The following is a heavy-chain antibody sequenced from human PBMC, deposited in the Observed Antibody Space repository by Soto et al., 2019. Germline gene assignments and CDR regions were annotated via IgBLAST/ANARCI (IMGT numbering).Heavy chain of an antibody. Sequence: QGQLQESGPGLVRPSQTLSLTCAVSGGSIGSGDFFWGWLRQSPGKGLECIGYIYYDGTTYYNPSLRSRLTISVYTSKNEISLKLSSVTAADTAVYYCARGRIVGGTAPFDYWGQGTLVSVSS. CDR2: IYYDGTT. CDR3: ARGRIVGGTAPFDY. D-gene: IGHD1-26*01. CDR1: GGSIGSGDFF. V-gene: IGHV4-30-4*01. J-gene: IGHJ4*02.